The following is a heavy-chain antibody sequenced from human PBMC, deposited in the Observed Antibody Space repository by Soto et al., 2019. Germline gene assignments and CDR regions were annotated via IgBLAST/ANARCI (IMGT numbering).Heavy chain of an antibody. CDR1: GFTFSNAW. J-gene: IGHJ3*02. CDR2: IKSKTDVGKT. V-gene: IGHV3-15*01. CDR3: TTDINIVATITAFDI. D-gene: IGHD5-12*01. Sequence: GGSLGLSCAASGFTFSNAWMSWVRQAPGKGLEWVGRIKSKTDVGKTDYAAPVKGRFTISRDDSKNTLYLQMNSLKTEDTAVYYCTTDINIVATITAFDIWGQGTMVPVSS.